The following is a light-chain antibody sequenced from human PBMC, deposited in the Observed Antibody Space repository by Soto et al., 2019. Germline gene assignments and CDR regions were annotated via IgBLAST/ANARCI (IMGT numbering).Light chain of an antibody. CDR1: QGISSY. Sequence: DIQLTQSPSFLSASVGDRVTITCRASQGISSYVAWYQQKPGKAPKLLIYAASTLQSGVPSRFSGSGSGTEFTLTISSLQPDDFATYYWQQYTRHPPWTFGQGTMLDI. J-gene: IGKJ1*01. V-gene: IGKV1-9*01. CDR3: QQYTRHPPWT. CDR2: AAS.